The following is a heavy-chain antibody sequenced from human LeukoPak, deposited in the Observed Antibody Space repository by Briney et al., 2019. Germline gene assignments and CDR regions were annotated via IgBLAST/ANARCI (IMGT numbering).Heavy chain of an antibody. V-gene: IGHV3-33*01. CDR3: ARDRLEAVTDDDYFDY. CDR2: IWSDGSNK. J-gene: IGHJ4*02. CDR1: GFTFSSYG. Sequence: PGRSLRLSCEASGFTFSSYGIHWVRQAPGKGLEWVAVIWSDGSNKYYADSVKGRFTISRDNSKNTLYLQLNSLRAEDTGVYYCARDRLEAVTDDDYFDYWGQGTLVTVSS. D-gene: IGHD2-21*02.